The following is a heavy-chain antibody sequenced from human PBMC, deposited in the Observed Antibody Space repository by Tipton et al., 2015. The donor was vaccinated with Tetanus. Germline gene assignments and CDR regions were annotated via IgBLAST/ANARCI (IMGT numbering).Heavy chain of an antibody. Sequence: TLSLTCTVSGGSISSYYWSWIRQPPGKGLEWIGYIYYSGSTNYNPSLKSRVTISVDTSKNQFSLKLSSVTAADTAVYYCARVTYCSSTSCSGGNWFDPWGQGTLVTVSS. V-gene: IGHV4-59*01. CDR1: GGSISSYY. J-gene: IGHJ5*02. CDR2: IYYSGST. CDR3: ARVTYCSSTSCSGGNWFDP. D-gene: IGHD2-2*01.